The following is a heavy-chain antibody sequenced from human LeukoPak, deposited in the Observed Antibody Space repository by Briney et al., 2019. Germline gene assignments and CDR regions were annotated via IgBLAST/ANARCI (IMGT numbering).Heavy chain of an antibody. Sequence: GSLVKVSCKASGGTFSSYAISWVRQATGQGLEWMVGIIPIFGTANYAQKFQGGVTITADESTSTAYMELSSLRSEDTAVYYCARGQPMVRGVHPLDYWGQGTLVTVSS. CDR2: IIPIFGTA. J-gene: IGHJ4*02. CDR1: GGTFSSYA. D-gene: IGHD3-10*01. V-gene: IGHV1-69*01. CDR3: ARGQPMVRGVHPLDY.